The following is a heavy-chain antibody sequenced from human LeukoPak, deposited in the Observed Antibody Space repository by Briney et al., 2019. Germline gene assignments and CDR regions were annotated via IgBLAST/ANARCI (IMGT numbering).Heavy chain of an antibody. Sequence: GGSLRLSCAASGLTFSNSAMVWVRQAPGQGLEWVSSISTRGGSTYSADSVKGRFTTSTDKSKDTLFLQMNSLRVEDTAMYHCARQIGYCSDGSCYFDCWGRGTLVTSSS. CDR2: ISTRGGST. CDR1: GLTFSNSA. D-gene: IGHD2-15*01. V-gene: IGHV3-23*01. CDR3: ARQIGYCSDGSCYFDC. J-gene: IGHJ4*02.